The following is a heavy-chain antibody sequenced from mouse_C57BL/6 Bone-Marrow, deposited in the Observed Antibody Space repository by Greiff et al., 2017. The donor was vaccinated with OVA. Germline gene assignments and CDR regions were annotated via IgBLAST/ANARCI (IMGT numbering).Heavy chain of an antibody. CDR3: TTSYDYRYFDV. J-gene: IGHJ1*03. D-gene: IGHD2-4*01. CDR1: GFNIKDDY. CDR2: IDPENGDT. V-gene: IGHV14-4*01. Sequence: EVHLVESGAELVRPGASVKLSCTASGFNIKDDYMHWVKQRPEQGLEWIGWIDPENGDTEYASKFQGKATITADTSSNTAYLQLSSLTSEDTAVYYCTTSYDYRYFDVWGTGTTVTVSS.